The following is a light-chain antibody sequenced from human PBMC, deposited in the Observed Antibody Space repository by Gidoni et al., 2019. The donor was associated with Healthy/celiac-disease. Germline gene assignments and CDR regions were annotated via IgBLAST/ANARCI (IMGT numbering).Light chain of an antibody. V-gene: IGKV3-11*01. J-gene: IGKJ1*01. CDR1: QSVSSY. Sequence: EILFTQSPATLSLSPGERATLSCRASQSVSSYLAWYQQKPGQAPRLLIYDASNRATGIPARFSGSGSGTDFTLTISSLEPEDFAVYYCQQRSNWRGTFGQGTKVEIK. CDR3: QQRSNWRGT. CDR2: DAS.